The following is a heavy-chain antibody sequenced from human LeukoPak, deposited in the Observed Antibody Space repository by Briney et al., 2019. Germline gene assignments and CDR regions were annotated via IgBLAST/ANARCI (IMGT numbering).Heavy chain of an antibody. Sequence: PSETLSLTCTVSGGSISSGSYYWSWIRQPAGKGLEWIGRIYTSGSTNYNPSLKSRVTISVDTSKNQFSLKLSSVTAADTAVYYCARQGGNYDFWSGEPFDIWGQGTMVTVSS. CDR1: GGSISSGSYY. J-gene: IGHJ3*02. CDR2: IYTSGST. D-gene: IGHD3-3*01. V-gene: IGHV4-61*02. CDR3: ARQGGNYDFWSGEPFDI.